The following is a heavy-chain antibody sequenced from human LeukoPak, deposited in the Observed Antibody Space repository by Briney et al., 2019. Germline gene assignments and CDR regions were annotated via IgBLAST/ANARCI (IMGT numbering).Heavy chain of an antibody. CDR2: ISGTGGST. J-gene: IGHJ5*02. Sequence: GGTLRLPCAASGFTFSSYGMSWVRQAPGKGLEWVSSISGTGGSTYYADSVKGRFTISRDNSKNTLYLQMNSLRAEDTAVYYCGKGKYESSGYLLGPWGQGTQVTVSS. D-gene: IGHD3-22*01. CDR3: GKGKYESSGYLLGP. V-gene: IGHV3-23*01. CDR1: GFTFSSYG.